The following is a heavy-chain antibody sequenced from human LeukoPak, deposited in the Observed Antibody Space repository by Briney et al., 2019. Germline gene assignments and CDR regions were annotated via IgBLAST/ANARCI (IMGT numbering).Heavy chain of an antibody. D-gene: IGHD3-10*01. CDR2: ISSSSSYT. CDR3: ARDKNSGSGSCYH. CDR1: GFTFSDYY. J-gene: IGHJ5*02. Sequence: GGSLRLSCAASGFTFSDYYMSWIRQAPGKGLEWVSYISSSSSYTNYADSVKGRFTISRDNAKNSLYLQMNSLRAEDTAVYYCARDKNSGSGSCYHWGRGTLVTVSS. V-gene: IGHV3-11*06.